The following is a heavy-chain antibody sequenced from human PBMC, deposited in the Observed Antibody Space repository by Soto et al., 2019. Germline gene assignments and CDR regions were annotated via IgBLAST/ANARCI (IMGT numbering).Heavy chain of an antibody. J-gene: IGHJ5*02. CDR3: ARTDYGNNWFDP. CDR2: ILPIFGTP. V-gene: IGHV1-69*06. D-gene: IGHD4-17*01. CDR1: GGTSSSFA. Sequence: SVKVSCKTSGGTSSSFALSWVRQAPGQGLEWMGGILPIFGTPNYAQKFQGRVTITADKSTSTAYMELSSLRSEDTAIYYCARTDYGNNWFDPWGQGTPVTVSS.